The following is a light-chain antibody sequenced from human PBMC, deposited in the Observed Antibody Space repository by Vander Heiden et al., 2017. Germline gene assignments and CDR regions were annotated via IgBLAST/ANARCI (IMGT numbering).Light chain of an antibody. CDR2: DAS. Sequence: DIQMTQSPSSLSASVGDRVTITCQASHDISNYLNWYQQKPGKAPKLLINDASNLETGVPSRFTGSGSGTDFTFTISSLQPEDIATYYCQQYDNLPLTSGGGTKVEIK. CDR3: QQYDNLPLT. V-gene: IGKV1-33*01. J-gene: IGKJ4*01. CDR1: HDISNY.